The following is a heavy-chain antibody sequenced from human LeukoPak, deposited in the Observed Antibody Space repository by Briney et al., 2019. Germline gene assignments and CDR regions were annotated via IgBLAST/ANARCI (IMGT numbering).Heavy chain of an antibody. V-gene: IGHV3-30*04. CDR1: GFTFSSYA. Sequence: GGSLRLSCAASGFTFSSYAMHWVRQAPGKGLEWVAVISYDGSNKYYADSVKGRFTISRDNSKNTLYLQMNSLRAEDTAVYYCARDPLYYYDISGYCDYWGQGTLVTVSS. D-gene: IGHD3-22*01. CDR2: ISYDGSNK. CDR3: ARDPLYYYDISGYCDY. J-gene: IGHJ4*02.